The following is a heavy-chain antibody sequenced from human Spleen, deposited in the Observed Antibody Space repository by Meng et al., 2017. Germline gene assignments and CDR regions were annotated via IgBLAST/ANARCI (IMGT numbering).Heavy chain of an antibody. D-gene: IGHD2-2*01. J-gene: IGHJ6*02. CDR1: GYTFTAYY. V-gene: IGHV1-2*06. CDR2: INPDTGDT. CDR3: AGTGARYCSSTSCYAGGRDRYYYYGMDV. Sequence: ASVKVSCKPSGYTFTAYYIHWVRQAPGQGLEWMGHINPDTGDTLYAQKFQGRVSMTGDTSISTAYVELNRLRSDDTAVYYCAGTGARYCSSTSCYAGGRDRYYYYGMDVWGQGTTVTVSS.